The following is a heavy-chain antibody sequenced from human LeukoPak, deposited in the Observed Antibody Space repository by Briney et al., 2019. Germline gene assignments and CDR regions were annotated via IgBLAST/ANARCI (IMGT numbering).Heavy chain of an antibody. CDR3: ARDRGFLEWLFENYGMDV. D-gene: IGHD3-3*01. CDR1: GYTFTSYG. V-gene: IGHV1-18*01. Sequence: ASVKVSCKASGYTFTSYGISWVRQAPGQGLEWMGWISAYNGNTNYAQKLQGRVTMTTDTSTSTAYMELRSLRSDDTAVYYCARDRGFLEWLFENYGMDVWGQGTTVTVSS. CDR2: ISAYNGNT. J-gene: IGHJ6*02.